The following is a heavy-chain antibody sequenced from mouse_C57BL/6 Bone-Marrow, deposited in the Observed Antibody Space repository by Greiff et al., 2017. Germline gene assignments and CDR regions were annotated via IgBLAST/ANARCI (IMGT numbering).Heavy chain of an antibody. J-gene: IGHJ2*01. Sequence: VQLQQSGAELVKPGASVKISCKASGYAFSSYWMNWVKQRPGKGLEWIGQIYPGDGDTNYNGKFKGKAPLTADKSSSTAYMQLSSLTSEDSAVYFCARRAITTVVAKDYFDYWGQGTTLTVSS. V-gene: IGHV1-80*01. CDR3: ARRAITTVVAKDYFDY. CDR1: GYAFSSYW. CDR2: IYPGDGDT. D-gene: IGHD1-1*01.